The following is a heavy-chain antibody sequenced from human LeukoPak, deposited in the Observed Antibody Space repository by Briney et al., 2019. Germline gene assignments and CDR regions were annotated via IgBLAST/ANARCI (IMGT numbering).Heavy chain of an antibody. D-gene: IGHD3-10*01. V-gene: IGHV4-31*03. CDR2: IHPSGML. CDR1: GASFSSGDQY. Sequence: PSETLSLTCTVSGASFSSGDQYWNWIRQSPGKGLEWIGSIHPSGMLYNNPSLESRVTISIDTSKNQFSLNLSSVTAADTAVYYCARESSGTYYNPLGYMDVWGKGTTVTVSS. CDR3: ARESSGTYYNPLGYMDV. J-gene: IGHJ6*03.